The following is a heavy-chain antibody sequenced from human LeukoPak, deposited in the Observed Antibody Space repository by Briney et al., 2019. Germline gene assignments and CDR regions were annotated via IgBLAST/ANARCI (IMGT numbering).Heavy chain of an antibody. Sequence: GESLEISCEGSGYSFTSYWIVWVRQIPGTGLEWMGIIYPGDSHTRYSPSLQGQVTVSADKSISTAYLEWSSLKASDTAMYYCARQAPYYYDTSGNDAFDIWGQGTMVTVSS. D-gene: IGHD3-22*01. CDR2: IYPGDSHT. CDR1: GYSFTSYW. CDR3: ARQAPYYYDTSGNDAFDI. V-gene: IGHV5-51*01. J-gene: IGHJ3*02.